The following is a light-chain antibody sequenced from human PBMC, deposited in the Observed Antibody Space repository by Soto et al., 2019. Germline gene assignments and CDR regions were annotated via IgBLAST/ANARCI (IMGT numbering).Light chain of an antibody. CDR1: QDIGGM. J-gene: IGKJ1*01. CDR2: AAS. CDR3: LQVYSFPRT. Sequence: DIQITQSPSSVSASVGDRITITCRTSQDIGGMLAWFQQKPGKAPQYLIQAASILQSGVPSRFSGSGSGTEFILSINNLQPEDFASYFCLQVYSFPRTFGLGTKV. V-gene: IGKV1-12*01.